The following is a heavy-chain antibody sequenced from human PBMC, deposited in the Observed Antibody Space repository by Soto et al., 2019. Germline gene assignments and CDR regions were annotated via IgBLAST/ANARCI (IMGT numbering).Heavy chain of an antibody. CDR3: ARDGGRSRRLRLGDYYYYMDV. CDR1: GFTFSSYA. V-gene: IGHV3-64*01. D-gene: IGHD5-12*01. Sequence: GGSLRLSCAASGFTFSSYAMHWVRQAPGKGLEYVSAISSNGASTYYANSVKGRFTISRDNSKKTLYLKMGSLRAEDMAGYYCARDGGRSRRLRLGDYYYYMDVWGKGTTVTVSS. CDR2: ISSNGAST. J-gene: IGHJ6*03.